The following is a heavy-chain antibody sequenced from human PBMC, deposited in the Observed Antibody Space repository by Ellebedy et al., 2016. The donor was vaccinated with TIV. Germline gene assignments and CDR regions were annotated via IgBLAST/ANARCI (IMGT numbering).Heavy chain of an antibody. D-gene: IGHD6-19*01. J-gene: IGHJ3*02. CDR1: GYTFTSYY. V-gene: IGHV1-46*01. CDR2: INPSGGST. Sequence: AASVKVSCKASGYTFTSYYMHWVRQAPGQGLEWMGIINPSGGSTSYAQKFQGRVTITRDTSASTAYMELSSLRSEDTAVYYCARDLISGIAVAVYDAFDIWGQGTMVTVSS. CDR3: ARDLISGIAVAVYDAFDI.